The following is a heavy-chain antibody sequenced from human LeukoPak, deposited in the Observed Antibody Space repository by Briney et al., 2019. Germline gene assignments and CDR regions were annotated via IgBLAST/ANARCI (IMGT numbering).Heavy chain of an antibody. Sequence: GGSLRLSCAASGFTVSSNYMSWVRQVPGKGLEWVSVIYSGGSTYYADSVKGRFTISRDNSKNTLYLQMNSLRAEDTAVYYCARNPSSYSSGWGSSRDWYFDLWGRGTLVTVSS. V-gene: IGHV3-66*01. CDR1: GFTVSSNY. CDR2: IYSGGST. J-gene: IGHJ2*01. D-gene: IGHD6-19*01. CDR3: ARNPSSYSSGWGSSRDWYFDL.